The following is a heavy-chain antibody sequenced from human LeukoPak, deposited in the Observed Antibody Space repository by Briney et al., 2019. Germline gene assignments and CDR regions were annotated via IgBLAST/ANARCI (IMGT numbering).Heavy chain of an antibody. CDR1: GFTFSSYG. Sequence: SGGSLRLSCAASGFTFSSYGMHWVRQAPGKGLEWVAVIWYDGSNKYYADSVKGRFTISRDNAKNSLYLQMNSLRAEDTAVYYCAAVAGTHWGQGTLVTVSS. CDR3: AAVAGTH. CDR2: IWYDGSNK. J-gene: IGHJ4*02. V-gene: IGHV3-33*03. D-gene: IGHD6-19*01.